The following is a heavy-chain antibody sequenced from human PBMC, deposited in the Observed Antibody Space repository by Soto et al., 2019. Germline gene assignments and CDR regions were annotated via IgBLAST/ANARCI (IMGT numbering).Heavy chain of an antibody. Sequence: QVQLVQSGAEVKKPGSSVKVSCKASGGTFSSYTISWVRQAPGQGLEWMGRIIPILGIANYAQKFKGGVTITAARSTSPAYMELRSLRSEDTAVYYCARDVAGGGYCSGGRCRNSYYMDVWGKGNTVTVS. J-gene: IGHJ6*03. CDR1: GGTFSSYT. CDR3: ARDVAGGGYCSGGRCRNSYYMDV. CDR2: IIPILGIA. V-gene: IGHV1-69*08. D-gene: IGHD2-15*01.